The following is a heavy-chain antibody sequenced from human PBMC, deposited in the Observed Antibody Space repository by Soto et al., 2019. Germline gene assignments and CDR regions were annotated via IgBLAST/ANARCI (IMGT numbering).Heavy chain of an antibody. CDR2: ISAYNGNT. Sequence: ASVKVSCKASGYTFTSYGISWVRQAPGQGLEWMGWISAYNGNTNYAQKLQGRVTMTTDTSTSTAYMELRSLRSDDTAVYYCERDDSIFYDFWSGYPYYYYGMDVWGQGTTVTVSS. CDR1: GYTFTSYG. D-gene: IGHD3-3*01. CDR3: ERDDSIFYDFWSGYPYYYYGMDV. J-gene: IGHJ6*02. V-gene: IGHV1-18*01.